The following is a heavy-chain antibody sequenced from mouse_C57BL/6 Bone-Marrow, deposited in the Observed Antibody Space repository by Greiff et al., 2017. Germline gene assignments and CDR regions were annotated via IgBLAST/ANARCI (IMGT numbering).Heavy chain of an antibody. J-gene: IGHJ2*01. CDR2: INPNNGGT. CDR1: GYTFTDYY. V-gene: IGHV1-26*01. Sequence: EVQLQQSGPELVKPGASVKISCKASGYTFTDYYMNWVKPSHGKSLEWIGDINPNNGGTSYNQKFKGKATLTVDKSSSTAYMELRSLTSEDSAVYYCARWGSGDYFDYWGQGTTRTVSS. CDR3: ARWGSGDYFDY.